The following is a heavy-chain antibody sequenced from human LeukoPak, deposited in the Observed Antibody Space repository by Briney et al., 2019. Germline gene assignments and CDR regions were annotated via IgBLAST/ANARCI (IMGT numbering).Heavy chain of an antibody. CDR2: INHSGST. CDR1: GGSFSGYY. J-gene: IGHJ5*02. Sequence: PSETLSLTCAVYGGSFSGYYWSWIRQPPGKGLEWLGEINHSGSTNYNPSLKSRVTILVDTSKNQFSLKLSSVTAADTAVYYCARGARTPSGYGSRTAGRANWFDPWGQGTLVTVSS. D-gene: IGHD5-12*01. V-gene: IGHV4-34*01. CDR3: ARGARTPSGYGSRTAGRANWFDP.